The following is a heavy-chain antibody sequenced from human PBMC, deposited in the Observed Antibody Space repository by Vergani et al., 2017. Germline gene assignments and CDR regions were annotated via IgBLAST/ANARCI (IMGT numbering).Heavy chain of an antibody. Sequence: QVQLVESGGGVVQPGRSLRLSCAASGFTFSSYAMHWVRQAPGKGLEWVAVISYDGSNKYYADSVKGRFTISRDNSKNTLYLQMNSLGAEDTAVYYCARENTGIAARPNLHYYYYYMDVWGKGTTVTVSS. J-gene: IGHJ6*03. V-gene: IGHV3-30-3*01. CDR3: ARENTGIAARPNLHYYYYYMDV. D-gene: IGHD6-6*01. CDR1: GFTFSSYA. CDR2: ISYDGSNK.